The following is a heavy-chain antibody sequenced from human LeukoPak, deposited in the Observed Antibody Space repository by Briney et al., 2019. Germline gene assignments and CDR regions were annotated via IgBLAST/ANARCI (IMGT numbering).Heavy chain of an antibody. J-gene: IGHJ4*02. Sequence: SETLSLTCAVSGGSFSGFYWSWIRQSPGKGLEWIGEYNHFGSTNYNPSLNNRVTISVDKSKNQFSLTLSSVTAADTAVYYCARGNRQLAYYGSGSRLPYDYWGQGSLVTVSS. CDR3: ARGNRQLAYYGSGSRLPYDY. CDR2: YNHFGST. CDR1: GGSFSGFY. V-gene: IGHV4-34*01. D-gene: IGHD3-10*01.